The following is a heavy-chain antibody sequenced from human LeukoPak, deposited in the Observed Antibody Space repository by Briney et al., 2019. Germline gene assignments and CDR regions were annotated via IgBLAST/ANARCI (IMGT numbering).Heavy chain of an antibody. V-gene: IGHV3-23*01. CDR1: GFTFSSYA. Sequence: GGSLRLSCAASGFTFSSYAMSWVRQAPGKGLEWVSAISGSGGGTYYADSVKGRFTISRDNSKNTLYLQMNSLRAEDTAVYYCAKGPRQTIVVVSYYFDYWGQGTLVTVSS. D-gene: IGHD2-2*01. CDR2: ISGSGGGT. CDR3: AKGPRQTIVVVSYYFDY. J-gene: IGHJ4*02.